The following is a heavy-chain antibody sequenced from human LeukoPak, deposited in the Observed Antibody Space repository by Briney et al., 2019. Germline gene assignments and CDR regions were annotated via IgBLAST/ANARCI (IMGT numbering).Heavy chain of an antibody. Sequence: GSLGLSCAASGFTFRTYGMTWVRQAPGKGLEWIGYIYPSGSTNYNPSLKSRVTMSVDTSKNQFSLKLSSVTAADTAVYYCAREPPYSSSWYVDYWGQGTLVTVSS. CDR3: AREPPYSSSWYVDY. V-gene: IGHV4-59*12. CDR2: IYPSGST. J-gene: IGHJ4*02. CDR1: GFTFRTYG. D-gene: IGHD6-13*01.